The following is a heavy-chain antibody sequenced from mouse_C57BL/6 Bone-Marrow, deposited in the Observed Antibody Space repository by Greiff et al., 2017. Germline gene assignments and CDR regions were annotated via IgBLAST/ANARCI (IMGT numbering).Heavy chain of an antibody. J-gene: IGHJ2*01. CDR3: TTARSPAIYDGYSYY. Sequence: EVQRVESGAELVRPGASVKLSCTASGFNIKDDYMHWVKQRPEQGLEWIGWIDPENGDTEYASKFQGKATITADTSSNTAYLQLSSLTSEDTAVYYCTTARSPAIYDGYSYYWGQGTTLTVSS. CDR2: IDPENGDT. D-gene: IGHD2-3*01. V-gene: IGHV14-4*01. CDR1: GFNIKDDY.